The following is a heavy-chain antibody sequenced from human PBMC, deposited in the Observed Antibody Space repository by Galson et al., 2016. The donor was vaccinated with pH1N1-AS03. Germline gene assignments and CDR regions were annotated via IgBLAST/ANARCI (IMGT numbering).Heavy chain of an antibody. CDR3: ARDRIYNKAWAFDY. Sequence: SETLSLTCAVSGGSMNNNKWWTWVRQPPGKGLEWIGEIYHSGNTNYNPSLKSRVTISLDKSKNQFSLNLSSVTAADTAVYYSARDRIYNKAWAFDYWGQGVLVTVSS. CDR2: IYHSGNT. J-gene: IGHJ4*02. D-gene: IGHD5-12*01. CDR1: GGSMNNNKW. V-gene: IGHV4-4*02.